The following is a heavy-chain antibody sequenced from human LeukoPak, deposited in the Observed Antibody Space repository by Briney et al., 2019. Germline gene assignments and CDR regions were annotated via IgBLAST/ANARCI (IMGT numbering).Heavy chain of an antibody. J-gene: IGHJ3*02. V-gene: IGHV4-34*01. CDR1: GGSLSDYY. CDR3: ARRTGNTFDI. Sequence: PSETLSLTCAVYGGSLSDYYWTWTRQPPGKGLEWIGEINHRGSTHYNPSLKSRVTIQVDTSKKQFSLKLSSVTAADTAVYYCARRTGNTFDIWGQGTVVTVSS. D-gene: IGHD7-27*01. CDR2: INHRGST.